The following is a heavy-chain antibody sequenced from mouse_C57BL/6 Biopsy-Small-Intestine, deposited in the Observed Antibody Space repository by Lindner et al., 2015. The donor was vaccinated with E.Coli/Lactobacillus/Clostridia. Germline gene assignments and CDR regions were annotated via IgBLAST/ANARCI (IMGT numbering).Heavy chain of an antibody. Sequence: VQLQESGGGLVKPGGSLKLSCAASGFTFSDYGMHWVRQAPEKGLEWVAYISSGSSTIYYADTVKGRFTISRDNAKNTLLLQMTSLRSEDTAMYYCARGNDGSFDYWGQGTTLTVSS. CDR2: ISSGSSTI. J-gene: IGHJ2*01. V-gene: IGHV5-17*01. CDR1: GFTFSDYG. D-gene: IGHD2-3*01. CDR3: ARGNDGSFDY.